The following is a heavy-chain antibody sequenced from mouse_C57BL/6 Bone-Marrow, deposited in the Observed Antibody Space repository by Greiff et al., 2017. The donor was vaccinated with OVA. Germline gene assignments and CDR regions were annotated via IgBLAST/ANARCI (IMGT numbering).Heavy chain of an antibody. Sequence: DVKLVESGGGLVQPGGSLKLSCAASGFTFSDYYMYWVRQTPEKRLEWVAYISNGGGSTYYPDTVKGRFTISRDNAKNTLYLQMSRLKSEDTAMYYCARPITTVPPTGGLDAMDYWGQGTSVAVSS. D-gene: IGHD1-1*01. V-gene: IGHV5-12*01. CDR3: ARPITTVPPTGGLDAMDY. CDR2: ISNGGGST. CDR1: GFTFSDYY. J-gene: IGHJ4*01.